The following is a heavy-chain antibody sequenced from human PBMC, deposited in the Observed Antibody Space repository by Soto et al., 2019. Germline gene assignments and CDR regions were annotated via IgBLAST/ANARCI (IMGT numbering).Heavy chain of an antibody. CDR2: IYSGGST. V-gene: IGHV3-53*01. D-gene: IGHD2-15*01. J-gene: IGHJ3*02. CDR1: GFTVRSNY. CDR3: ARDRCSGGSCYWRDAFDI. Sequence: GGSLRLSCAASGFTVRSNYMSWVRQAQGTGLEWVSVIYSGGSTYYADSVKGRFTISRDNSKNTLYLQMNSLRAEDTAVYYCARDRCSGGSCYWRDAFDIWGQGTMVTV.